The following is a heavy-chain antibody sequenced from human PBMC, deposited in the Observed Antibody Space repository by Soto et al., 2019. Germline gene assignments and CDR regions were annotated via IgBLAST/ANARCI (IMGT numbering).Heavy chain of an antibody. CDR1: GFTFSSYG. CDR3: AREWDYGGNSHDAFDI. Sequence: GGSLRLSCAASGFTFSSYGMHWVRQAPGKGLEWVAVIWYDGSNKYYADSVKGRFTISRDNSKNTLYLQMNSLRAEDTAVYYCAREWDYGGNSHDAFDIWGQGTMVTVSS. J-gene: IGHJ3*02. V-gene: IGHV3-33*01. D-gene: IGHD4-17*01. CDR2: IWYDGSNK.